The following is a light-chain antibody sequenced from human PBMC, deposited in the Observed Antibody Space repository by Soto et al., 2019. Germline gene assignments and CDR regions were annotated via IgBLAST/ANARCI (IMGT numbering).Light chain of an antibody. CDR1: QSVSSY. CDR2: DAS. V-gene: IGKV3-11*01. J-gene: IGKJ4*01. Sequence: EIVLTQSPATLSLSPGESATLSCRASQSVSSYLAWYQQKPGQAPRLLIYDASNRATGIPARISGSGSGTDFTLTISSLEPEDFAVYYCQQRSNWPPLTFGGGTKVEIK. CDR3: QQRSNWPPLT.